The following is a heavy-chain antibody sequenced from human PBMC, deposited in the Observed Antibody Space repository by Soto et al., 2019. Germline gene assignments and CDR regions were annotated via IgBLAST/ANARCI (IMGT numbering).Heavy chain of an antibody. CDR2: IIPIFGTA. V-gene: IGHV1-69*13. D-gene: IGHD3-22*01. CDR1: GGTFSSYA. J-gene: IGHJ4*02. CDR3: ARGGSTYYYDSSGYFDY. Sequence: SVKVSCKASGGTFSSYAISLVRQAPGQGLEWMGGIIPIFGTANYAQKFQGRVTITADESTSTAYMELSSLRSEDTAVYYCARGGSTYYYDSSGYFDYWGQGTLVTVSS.